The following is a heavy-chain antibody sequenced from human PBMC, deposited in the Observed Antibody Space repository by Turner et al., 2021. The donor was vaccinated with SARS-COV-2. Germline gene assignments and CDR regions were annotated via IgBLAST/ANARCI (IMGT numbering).Heavy chain of an antibody. J-gene: IGHJ6*02. V-gene: IGHV4-39*01. D-gene: IGHD5-18*01. Sequence: QVQVQESVPGLVQPWETLSLTCSVYGGSISSSTDNWGWIRQPPGKGLEWVCNIYYSGITYYAPSVKGRFTISGDTSKNQLSLKLSSLSAEDTAVYYCARVMDTGMDYNGMDVWGQGTTVTVSS. CDR3: ARVMDTGMDYNGMDV. CDR2: IYYSGIT. CDR1: GGSISSSTDN.